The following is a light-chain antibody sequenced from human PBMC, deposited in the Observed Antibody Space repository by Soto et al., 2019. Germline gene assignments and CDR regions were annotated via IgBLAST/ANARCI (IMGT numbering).Light chain of an antibody. CDR1: QTISSW. V-gene: IGKV1-5*03. CDR2: KAS. J-gene: IGKJ1*01. Sequence: DIQMTQSPSTLSGSVGDGVTITCRASQTISSWLAWYQQKPGKAPKLLIYKASTLKSGVPSRFSGSGSGTEFTLTISSLQPDDFATYYCQQYTSHSGAFGQGTKV. CDR3: QQYTSHSGA.